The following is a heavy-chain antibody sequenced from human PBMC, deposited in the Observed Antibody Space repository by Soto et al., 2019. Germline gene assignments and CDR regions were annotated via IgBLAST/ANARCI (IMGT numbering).Heavy chain of an antibody. V-gene: IGHV1-46*01. CDR1: GYTFTSYY. CDR2: INPSGGST. D-gene: IGHD6-13*01. J-gene: IGHJ4*02. CDR3: ARDPSPVGMAAAGTLGAFDY. Sequence: ASVKVSCKASGYTFTSYYMHWVRQAPGQGLEWMGIINPSGGSTSYAQKFQGRVTMTRDTSTSTVYMELSSLRSEDTAVYYCARDPSPVGMAAAGTLGAFDYWGQGTLVTVSS.